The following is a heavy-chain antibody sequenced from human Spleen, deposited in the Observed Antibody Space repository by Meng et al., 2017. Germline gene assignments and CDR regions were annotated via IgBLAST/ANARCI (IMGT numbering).Heavy chain of an antibody. CDR3: ARGPTTMAHDFDY. J-gene: IGHJ4*02. Sequence: HVQQQHEGAGPVDPAEHLSLTCVVSGASFSNYCWSWIRQHPGKWLDWIRAINQSGSTNYNPSLESRATISVDTSQNNLSLKLSSVTAADSAVYYCARGPTTMAHDFDYWGQGTLVTVSS. V-gene: IGHV4-34*01. D-gene: IGHD4-11*01. CDR1: GASFSNYC. CDR2: INQSGST.